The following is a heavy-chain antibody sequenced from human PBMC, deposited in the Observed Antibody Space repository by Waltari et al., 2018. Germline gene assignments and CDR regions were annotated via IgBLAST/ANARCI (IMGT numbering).Heavy chain of an antibody. Sequence: EAQLMESGGGLVRPGGSPRLSSAAYGFSFRTYNMNRVRQAPGKGLEWVSSVSSNGAYIHYGDSVKGRFTISRDNAKTSLYLQMNGLRDEDTAVYYCARGGWGFYLDLWGQGALVTVSS. CDR3: ARGGWGFYLDL. V-gene: IGHV3-21*01. D-gene: IGHD7-27*01. CDR2: VSSNGAYI. CDR1: GFSFRTYN. J-gene: IGHJ5*02.